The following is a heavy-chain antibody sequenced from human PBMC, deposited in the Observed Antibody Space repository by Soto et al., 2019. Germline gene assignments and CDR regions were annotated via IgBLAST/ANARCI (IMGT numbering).Heavy chain of an antibody. J-gene: IGHJ5*02. CDR3: ARDLGQYSSSWNWFDP. CDR1: GFTFSDYY. Sequence: GGSLRLSCAASGFTFSDYYISWMRQVPGEGLEWVSYISSSGSTIYYADPLNGRFTISRDNAKNSLYLQMNSLRAEDTAVYYCARDLGQYSSSWNWFDPWGQGTLVTVSS. CDR2: ISSSGSTI. D-gene: IGHD6-13*01. V-gene: IGHV3-11*01.